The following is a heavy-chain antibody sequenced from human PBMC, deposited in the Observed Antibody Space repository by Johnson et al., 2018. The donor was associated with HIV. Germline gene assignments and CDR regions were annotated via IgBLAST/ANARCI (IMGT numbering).Heavy chain of an antibody. CDR3: ARDSGSYYSDAFDI. Sequence: VQLVESGGGVVRPGGSPRLSCAASGFTFDDYGMSWVRQAPGKGLEWVSGINWNGGSTGYADSVKGRFTISRDHAKNTLYLQMNSLIAEEPALYYFARDSGSYYSDAFDIWGQGTMVTVSS. J-gene: IGHJ3*02. CDR2: INWNGGST. CDR1: GFTFDDYG. V-gene: IGHV3-20*04. D-gene: IGHD1-26*01.